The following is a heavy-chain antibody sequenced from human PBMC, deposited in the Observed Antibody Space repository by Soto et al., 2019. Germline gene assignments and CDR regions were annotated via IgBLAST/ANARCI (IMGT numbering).Heavy chain of an antibody. Sequence: PGESLKISCEGSGYSLTTHWSNLVRQMPGKGLEWMGRIDPSQSYTYYSPSFQGHATISADKSTSKAYLQCNSLEASDTAIYYCAVFRSSWFGEGRLDSWGPGTLVTVSS. CDR1: GYSLTTHW. D-gene: IGHD6-13*01. CDR2: IDPSQSYT. J-gene: IGHJ4*02. CDR3: AVFRSSWFGEGRLDS. V-gene: IGHV5-10-1*01.